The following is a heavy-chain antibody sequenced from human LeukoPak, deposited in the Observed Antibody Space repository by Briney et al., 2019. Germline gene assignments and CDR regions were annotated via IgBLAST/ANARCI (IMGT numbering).Heavy chain of an antibody. J-gene: IGHJ4*02. V-gene: IGHV3-23*01. CDR2: ISGSGGST. CDR1: GFTFSSYA. CDR3: AKGSAPKYYFDY. Sequence: PGGSLRLSCAASGFTFSSYAMSWVRQAPGKGLEWVSTISGSGGSTYYADSVKGRFTISRDNSKNTLYLQMNSLRVEDTAVYYCAKGSAPKYYFDYWGQGTLVTVSS.